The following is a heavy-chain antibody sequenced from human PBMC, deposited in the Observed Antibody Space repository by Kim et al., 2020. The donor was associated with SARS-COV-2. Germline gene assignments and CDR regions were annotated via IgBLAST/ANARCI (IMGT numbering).Heavy chain of an antibody. V-gene: IGHV3-33*01. Sequence: GGSLRLSCAASGFTFSSYGMHWVRQAPGKGPEWVAVIWYDGSNKYYADSVKGRFTISRDNSKNTLYLQMNSLRAEDTAVYYCARDAGSGSYHGSEYWGQGTLVTVSS. J-gene: IGHJ4*02. CDR3: ARDAGSGSYHGSEY. CDR1: GFTFSSYG. CDR2: IWYDGSNK. D-gene: IGHD1-26*01.